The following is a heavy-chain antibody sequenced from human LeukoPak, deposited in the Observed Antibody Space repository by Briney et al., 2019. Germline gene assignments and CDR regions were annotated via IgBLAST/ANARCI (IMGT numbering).Heavy chain of an antibody. CDR2: ISYSGNT. D-gene: IGHD3-10*01. J-gene: IGHJ4*02. Sequence: KPSETLSLTCTVSGXSISSYYGSWIRQPPGKGLEWIGYISYSGNTNYNPSLKSRVTISVDTSKNQLSLKLSSVTAADTAVYYCARLLLWFGELGDYWGQGTLVTVSS. CDR3: ARLLLWFGELGDY. V-gene: IGHV4-59*01. CDR1: GXSISSYY.